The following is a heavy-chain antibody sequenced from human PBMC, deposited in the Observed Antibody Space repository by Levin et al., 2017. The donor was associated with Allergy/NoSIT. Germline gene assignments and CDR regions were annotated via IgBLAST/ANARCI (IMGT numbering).Heavy chain of an antibody. J-gene: IGHJ3*02. CDR1: EYSFNSYW. CDR2: MYPNDSDT. CDR3: ARHRYMVRGLIDAFDI. D-gene: IGHD3-10*01. Sequence: VASVKVSCKGSEYSFNSYWIGWVRQKPGKGLEWMGIMYPNDSDTRYSPSLQGQVTISADKSISTAYLQWSSLKASDTAMYYCARHRYMVRGLIDAFDIWGQGTMVTVSS. V-gene: IGHV5-51*01.